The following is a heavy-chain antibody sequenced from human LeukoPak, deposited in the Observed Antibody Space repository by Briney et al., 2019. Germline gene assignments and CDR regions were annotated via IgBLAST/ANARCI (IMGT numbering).Heavy chain of an antibody. D-gene: IGHD3-10*01. V-gene: IGHV6-1*01. CDR1: GDSVSSNSAA. CDR2: TYYRSKWYN. J-gene: IGHJ4*02. CDR3: ARARRDYYGSGSYYTIDY. Sequence: SQTLSLTCAISGDSVSSNSAAWNWIRQSPSRGLEWLGSTYYRSKWYNDYAVSVKSRITINPDTSKNQFSLQLNSVTPEDTAVYYCARARRDYYGSGSYYTIDYWGQGTLVTVSS.